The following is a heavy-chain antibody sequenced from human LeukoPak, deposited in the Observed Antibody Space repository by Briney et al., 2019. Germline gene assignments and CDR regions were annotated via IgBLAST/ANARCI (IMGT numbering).Heavy chain of an antibody. CDR3: AKSPGYSYYHYYMDV. J-gene: IGHJ6*03. Sequence: GGSLRLSCAASGFTFSSYAMSWVRQAPGKGLEWVSAISGSGGSTYYADSVKGRFTISGDNSKNTLYLQMNSLRAEDTAVYYCAKSPGYSYYHYYMDVWGKGTTVTVSS. V-gene: IGHV3-23*01. D-gene: IGHD3-16*01. CDR2: ISGSGGST. CDR1: GFTFSSYA.